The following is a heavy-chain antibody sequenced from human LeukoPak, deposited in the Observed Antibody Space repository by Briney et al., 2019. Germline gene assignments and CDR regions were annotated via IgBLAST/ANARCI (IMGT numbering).Heavy chain of an antibody. J-gene: IGHJ4*02. CDR2: IRYDGSNK. CDR1: GFTFSSYG. Sequence: GGSLRLSRAASGFTFSSYGMHWVRQAPGKGLEWVAFIRYDGSNKYYADSVKGRFTISRDNSKNTLYLQMNSLRAEDTAVYYCAKDLAPLYYYDSSGVDYWGQGTLVTVSS. CDR3: AKDLAPLYYYDSSGVDY. D-gene: IGHD3-22*01. V-gene: IGHV3-30*02.